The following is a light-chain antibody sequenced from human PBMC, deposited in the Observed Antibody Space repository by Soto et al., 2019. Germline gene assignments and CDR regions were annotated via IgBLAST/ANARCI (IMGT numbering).Light chain of an antibody. Sequence: EIVMTQSPATLSVSPGERATLSCRASQIVSSDLAWYQQKFGQTPRLLIYGASTRATGVPARFSGSGSGTDFTLTINSLQSEDFAVYYCQHYANWPLTFGGGTKVESK. CDR3: QHYANWPLT. CDR1: QIVSSD. J-gene: IGKJ4*01. V-gene: IGKV3-15*01. CDR2: GAS.